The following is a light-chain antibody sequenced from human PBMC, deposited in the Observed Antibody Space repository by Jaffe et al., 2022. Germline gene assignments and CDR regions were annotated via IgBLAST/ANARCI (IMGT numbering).Light chain of an antibody. J-gene: IGLJ1*01. CDR2: GNG. CDR3: VTWDDSLNGYV. V-gene: IGLV1-47*01. CDR1: RSNVGTNT. Sequence: QSVLTQPPSTSGTPGQRVSISCSGSRSNVGTNTVYWYQQLPGTAPKLLIYGNGRRPSGVPDRFSASKSGTSVSLAISGLRSEDEADYYCVTWDDSLNGYVFGTGTTVTVL.